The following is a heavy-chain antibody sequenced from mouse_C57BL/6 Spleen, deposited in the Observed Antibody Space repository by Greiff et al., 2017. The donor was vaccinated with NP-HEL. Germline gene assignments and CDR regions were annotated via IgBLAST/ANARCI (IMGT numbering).Heavy chain of an antibody. V-gene: IGHV12-3*01. CDR3: AGDTNDGYYGFDY. CDR1: GFPITSGYY. D-gene: IGHD2-3*01. J-gene: IGHJ2*01. Sequence: QVHVKQSGPGLVKPSQSLFLTCSITGFPITSGYYWIWIRQSPGNPLEWMGYITHSGETFYNPSLQSPISITRETSKNQFFLQLNSVTTEDTAMYYCAGDTNDGYYGFDYWGQGTTLTVSS. CDR2: ITHSGET.